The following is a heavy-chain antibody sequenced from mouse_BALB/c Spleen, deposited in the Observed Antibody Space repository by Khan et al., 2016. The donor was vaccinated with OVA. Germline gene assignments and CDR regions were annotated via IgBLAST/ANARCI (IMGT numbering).Heavy chain of an antibody. Sequence: QIQLVQSGAELVRPGASVKLSCKASGYTFTSYWMNWVRQRPGQGLEWVGKINPSDSESHYNQMFKDKATLTVDKSSGTAYMQLSSLTSEASAVYYCTRREKYGYGPSWFAYWGQGTLVTVSA. CDR2: INPSDSES. V-gene: IGHV1-61*01. CDR3: TRREKYGYGPSWFAY. J-gene: IGHJ3*01. CDR1: GYTFTSYW. D-gene: IGHD2-2*01.